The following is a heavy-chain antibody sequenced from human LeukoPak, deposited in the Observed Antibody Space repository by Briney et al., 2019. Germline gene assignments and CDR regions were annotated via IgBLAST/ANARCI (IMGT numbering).Heavy chain of an antibody. J-gene: IGHJ6*02. CDR1: GFTFRNYA. CDR3: ARDSYDFWSGYPYSYYYYYGMDV. D-gene: IGHD3-3*01. CDR2: ISYDGTNK. Sequence: GGSLRLSCAASGFTFRNYAVHWVRQAPGKGLQWLAVISYDGTNKYYADSVKGRFTISRDNAKNSLYLQMNSPRAEDTAVYYCARDSYDFWSGYPYSYYYYYGMDVWGQGTTVTVSS. V-gene: IGHV3-30-3*01.